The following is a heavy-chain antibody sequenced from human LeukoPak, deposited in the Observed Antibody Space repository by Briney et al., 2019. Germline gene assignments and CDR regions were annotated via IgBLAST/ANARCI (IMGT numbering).Heavy chain of an antibody. CDR2: IRYDGNDQ. J-gene: IGHJ3*02. CDR1: GFTFSRYG. CDR3: ARWGIEGHDAFDI. D-gene: IGHD6-13*01. V-gene: IGHV3-33*01. Sequence: GRSLRLSCAGSGFTFSRYGMHWVRQAPGEGLEWGALIRYDGNDQWYGDSAKCRFTISRDNSKNTVYLQMDSLRDDDTAVYYCARWGIEGHDAFDIWGQGTMVTVSS.